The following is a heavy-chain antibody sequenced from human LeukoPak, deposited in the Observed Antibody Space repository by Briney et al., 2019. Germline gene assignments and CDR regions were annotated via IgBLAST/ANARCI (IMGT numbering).Heavy chain of an antibody. CDR3: ARPSSGWIPLDY. CDR2: MNPGDSDI. J-gene: IGHJ4*02. CDR1: GYTFSAYW. Sequence: GESLKISCKGSGYTFSAYWIGWVRQMPGKGLEWMGIMNPGDSDIRYSPSFEGQVTISFDKFINTAYLQWSSLKASDTAMYYCARPSSGWIPLDYWGQGTLVTVSS. V-gene: IGHV5-51*01. D-gene: IGHD6-19*01.